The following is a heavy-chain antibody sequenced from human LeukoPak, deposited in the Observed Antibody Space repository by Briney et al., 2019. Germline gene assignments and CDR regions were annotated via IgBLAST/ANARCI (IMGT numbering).Heavy chain of an antibody. J-gene: IGHJ4*02. CDR1: GGSFSGYY. V-gene: IGHV4-59*08. CDR3: ARHVCSSTSCKPYFDY. CDR2: IYYSGST. Sequence: SETLSLTCAVYGGSFSGYYWSWIRQPPGKGLEWIGYIYYSGSTNYNPSLKSRVAISVDTSKNQFSLKLSSVTAADTAVYYCARHVCSSTSCKPYFDYWGQGTLVTVSS. D-gene: IGHD2-2*01.